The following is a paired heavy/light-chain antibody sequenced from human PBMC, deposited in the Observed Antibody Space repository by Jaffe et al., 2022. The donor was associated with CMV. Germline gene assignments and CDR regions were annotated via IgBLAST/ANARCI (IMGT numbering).Heavy chain of an antibody. D-gene: IGHD1-26*01. CDR3: ARGKTQGGYSGQFDY. CDR1: GGSISGYY. V-gene: IGHV4-4*07. Sequence: QVQLQESGPGLVKPSETLSLTCTVSGGSISGYYWSWIRQPAGKRLEWIGRIYTSGSTDYNPSLKSRVTMSADTSKNQFSLKLSSVTAADTAVYYCARGKTQGGYSGQFDYWGQGTLVTVSS. CDR2: IYTSGST. J-gene: IGHJ4*02.
Light chain of an antibody. V-gene: IGKV1-33*01. CDR1: QDISSF. CDR2: DAS. Sequence: DTQMTQSPSSLSASVGDRVTITCQASQDISSFLNWYQQKPGKAPKLLIYDASNLETGVPSRFSGSGSGTDFTFTISSLQPEDIATYYCQQYDNLPFTFGPGTKVEIK. J-gene: IGKJ3*01. CDR3: QQYDNLPFT.